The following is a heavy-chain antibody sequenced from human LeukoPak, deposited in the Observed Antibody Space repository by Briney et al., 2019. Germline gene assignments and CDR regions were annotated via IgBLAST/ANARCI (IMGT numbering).Heavy chain of an antibody. V-gene: IGHV3-23*01. D-gene: IGHD5-18*01. CDR1: GFTFSDYA. J-gene: IGHJ4*02. Sequence: GGSLRLSCAASGFTFSDYAMSWVRQAPGKGLEWVSAISGTADRTYYVGSVKGRFTVSRDNSKNMVYLQMSGLRTEDTAVYYCAKDRYSYAFEYSDSWGQGTLVTVSS. CDR3: AKDRYSYAFEYSDS. CDR2: ISGTADRT.